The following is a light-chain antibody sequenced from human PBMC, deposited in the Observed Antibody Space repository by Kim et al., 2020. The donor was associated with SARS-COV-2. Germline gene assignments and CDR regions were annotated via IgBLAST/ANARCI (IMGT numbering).Light chain of an antibody. CDR1: QVISSY. CDR3: QQYYSSPPT. V-gene: IGKV1D-8*03. J-gene: IGKJ4*01. Sequence: VIWMTESPSVLSASTGDRVTISCRMSQVISSYLAWYQQKPGKAPELLIYAASTLQSGVPSRFSGSGSGTDFTLTISCLQSEDFATYYCQQYYSSPPTFGGGTKVDIK. CDR2: AAS.